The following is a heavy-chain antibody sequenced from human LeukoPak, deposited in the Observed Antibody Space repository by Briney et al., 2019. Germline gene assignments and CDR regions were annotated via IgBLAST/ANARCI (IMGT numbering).Heavy chain of an antibody. CDR2: ISYDGSNK. Sequence: SLRLSCAASGFTFSSYGMHWVRQAPGKGLEWVAVISYDGSNKYYADSVKGRFTISRDNSKNTLYLQMNSLRAKDTAVYYCAKLPLLTDAFDIWGQGTMVTVSS. V-gene: IGHV3-30*18. CDR1: GFTFSSYG. J-gene: IGHJ3*02. CDR3: AKLPLLTDAFDI. D-gene: IGHD1-14*01.